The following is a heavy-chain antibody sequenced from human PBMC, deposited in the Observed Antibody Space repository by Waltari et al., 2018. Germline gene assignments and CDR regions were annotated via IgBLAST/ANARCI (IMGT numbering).Heavy chain of an antibody. CDR3: ARTDGSGSYYYYGMDV. D-gene: IGHD3-10*01. J-gene: IGHJ6*02. Sequence: QVQLQESGPGLVKPSETLSLTCTVSGGSISSYYWSWIRQPPGKGLEWIGYIYYSGGTHYTPSRNGRFTISVDTSKNQCSLKRSPVTAADTAVYYCARTDGSGSYYYYGMDVWGQGTTVTVSS. V-gene: IGHV4-59*01. CDR1: GGSISSYY. CDR2: IYYSGGT.